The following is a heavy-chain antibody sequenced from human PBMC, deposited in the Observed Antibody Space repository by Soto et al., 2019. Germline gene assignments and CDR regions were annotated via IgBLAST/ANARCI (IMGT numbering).Heavy chain of an antibody. D-gene: IGHD3-10*01. J-gene: IGHJ4*02. CDR3: ARAIGWFGELLGGYYFDY. Sequence: SETLSLTCAVSGGSISSAGYAWSWIRHHPGKGLEWIGHIYNSGTTFYNPSLKSRVTISVDRSKNQFSLKLSSVTAADTAVYYCARAIGWFGELLGGYYFDYWGQGTLVTVSS. CDR1: GGSISSAGYA. CDR2: IYNSGTT. V-gene: IGHV4-30-2*01.